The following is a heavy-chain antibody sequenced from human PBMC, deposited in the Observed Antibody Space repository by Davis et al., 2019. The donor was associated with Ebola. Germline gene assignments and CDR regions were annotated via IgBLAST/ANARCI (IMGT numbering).Heavy chain of an antibody. J-gene: IGHJ6*02. V-gene: IGHV4-34*01. D-gene: IGHD1-14*01. Sequence: SETLSLTCAVYGGSFSGYYWSWIRQPPGKGLEWIGEINHIGSTNYNPSRKSRVPISVDTSKTQFSLTLSSVTATDTAVYYCARGPLPPYYYYYYGMDVWGQGTTVTVSS. CDR2: INHIGST. CDR3: ARGPLPPYYYYYYGMDV. CDR1: GGSFSGYY.